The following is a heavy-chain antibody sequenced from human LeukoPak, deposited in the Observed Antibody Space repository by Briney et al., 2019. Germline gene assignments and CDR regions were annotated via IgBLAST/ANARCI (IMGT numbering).Heavy chain of an antibody. CDR1: GGSISSYY. V-gene: IGHV4-59*01. CDR2: TSYSGST. CDR3: ARGGSSSWYHWFDP. D-gene: IGHD6-13*01. J-gene: IGHJ5*02. Sequence: SETLSLTCTVSGGSISSYYWSWIRQPPGKGLEWIGYTSYSGSTNYNPSLKSRVTISLDTSKNQLSKNQFSLKLSSVTAADTAVYYCARGGSSSWYHWFDPWGQGTLVTVSS.